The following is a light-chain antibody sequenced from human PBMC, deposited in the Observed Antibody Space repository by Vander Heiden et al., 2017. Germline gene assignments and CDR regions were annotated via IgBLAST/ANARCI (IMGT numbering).Light chain of an antibody. CDR3: QSYDNSLRGWV. CDR1: TSNIGAGYD. Sequence: QSVLTQPPSVSGAPGHRVTIPRTGITSNIGAGYDGHWYQQVPGRAPKLLIYVDNNRPSGGPDRFSGSRSGTSASLAITGLQAEDEADYYCQSYDNSLRGWVFGGGTKLTVL. V-gene: IGLV1-40*01. J-gene: IGLJ3*02. CDR2: VDN.